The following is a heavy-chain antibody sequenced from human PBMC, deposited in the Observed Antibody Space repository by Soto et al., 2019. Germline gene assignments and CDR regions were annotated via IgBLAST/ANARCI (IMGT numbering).Heavy chain of an antibody. CDR1: GFTFSSYA. CDR3: ARDARGYSGYDF. CDR2: ISGSGGST. V-gene: IGHV3-23*01. Sequence: GGSLRLSSAASGFTFSSYAMRWVRQAPGKGLEWVSAISGSGGSTYYADSVKGRFTISRDNSKNTLYLQMNSLRAEDTAVYYCARDARGYSGYDFWGQGTLVTVSS. D-gene: IGHD5-12*01. J-gene: IGHJ4*02.